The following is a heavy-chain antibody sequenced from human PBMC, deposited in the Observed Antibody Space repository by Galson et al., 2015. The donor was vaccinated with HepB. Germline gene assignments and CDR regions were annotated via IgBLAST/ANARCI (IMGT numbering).Heavy chain of an antibody. CDR3: AKGGFCSRDDCYYLFYFDG. Sequence: SLRLSCAASGFIFSNYAMNWVRQAPGKGLEWVSSISGSGGGAYYAESVEGRFTVSRDNSKNTFYLQMNSLRPEDTAMYYCAKGGFCSRDDCYYLFYFDGWGQGTLVTVSS. CDR2: ISGSGGGA. J-gene: IGHJ4*02. V-gene: IGHV3-23*01. D-gene: IGHD2-21*01. CDR1: GFIFSNYA.